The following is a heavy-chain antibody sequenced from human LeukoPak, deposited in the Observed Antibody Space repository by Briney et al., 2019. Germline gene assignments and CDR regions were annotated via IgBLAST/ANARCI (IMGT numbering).Heavy chain of an antibody. J-gene: IGHJ5*02. D-gene: IGHD1-26*01. V-gene: IGHV4-34*01. Sequence: SETLSLTCTVSGDFITAYYWNWIRQTPSKGLEWIGEVNEVGGTNISPSLRNRVILSVDTSKNQFFLKLISVTVADTAVYYCARGQGATVPQVGKNWFDPWGQGTRVTVSS. CDR1: GDFITAYY. CDR2: VNEVGGT. CDR3: ARGQGATVPQVGKNWFDP.